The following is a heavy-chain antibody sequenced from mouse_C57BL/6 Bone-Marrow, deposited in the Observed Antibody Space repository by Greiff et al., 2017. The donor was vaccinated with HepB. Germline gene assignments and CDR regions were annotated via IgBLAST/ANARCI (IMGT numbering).Heavy chain of an antibody. CDR2: IYPRSGNT. CDR3: ARHGLTPGFAY. CDR1: GYTFTSYG. V-gene: IGHV1-81*01. Sequence: VQLQQSGAELARPGASVKLSCKASGYTFTSYGISWVKQRTGQGLEWIGEIYPRSGNTYYNEKFKDKATLTADKSSSTVYMELSRLTSEDSAVYFCARHGLTPGFAYWGQGTLVTVSA. J-gene: IGHJ3*01. D-gene: IGHD1-1*01.